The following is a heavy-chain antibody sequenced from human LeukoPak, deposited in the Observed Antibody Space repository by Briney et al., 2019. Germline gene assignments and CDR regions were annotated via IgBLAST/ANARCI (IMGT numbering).Heavy chain of an antibody. CDR3: ARGYGLEAVDY. D-gene: IGHD4-17*01. CDR1: GFTFSIYG. CDR2: ISYDGSNK. J-gene: IGHJ4*02. Sequence: GGSLRLSCAASGFTFSIYGMHWVRQAPGKGLEWVAVISYDGSNKYYADSVKGRFTIPRDNSKNTLYLQMNSLRAEDTAVYYCARGYGLEAVDYWGQGTLVTVSS. V-gene: IGHV3-30*19.